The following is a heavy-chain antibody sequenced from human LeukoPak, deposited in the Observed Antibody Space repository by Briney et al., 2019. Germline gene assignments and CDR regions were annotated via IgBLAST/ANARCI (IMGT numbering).Heavy chain of an antibody. J-gene: IGHJ4*02. Sequence: GRSLRLSCAASGFTFSSYAMSWVRQAPGKGLEWVSAISGSGGSTYYADSVKGRFTISRDNSKNTLYLQMNSLRAEDTAVCYCAKKFRGVIHASDYWGQGTLVTVSS. D-gene: IGHD3-10*01. CDR3: AKKFRGVIHASDY. CDR2: ISGSGGST. V-gene: IGHV3-23*01. CDR1: GFTFSSYA.